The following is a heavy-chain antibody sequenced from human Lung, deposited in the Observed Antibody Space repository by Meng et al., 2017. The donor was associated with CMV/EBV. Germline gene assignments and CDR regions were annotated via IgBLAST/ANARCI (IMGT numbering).Heavy chain of an antibody. CDR1: GYGFTTYW. Sequence: GSGYGFTTYWIGWVRQMPGTGLEWMGIIYPGNSDIRYSPSCQGQVTISADKSINTAYLKWTSLKASDTAMYYCARMKSTVASYFDYWGQGTLVTVSS. D-gene: IGHD4-23*01. V-gene: IGHV5-51*01. CDR2: IYPGNSDI. J-gene: IGHJ4*02. CDR3: ARMKSTVASYFDY.